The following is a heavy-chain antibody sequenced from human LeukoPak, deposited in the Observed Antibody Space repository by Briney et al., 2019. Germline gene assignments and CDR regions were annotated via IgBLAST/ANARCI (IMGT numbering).Heavy chain of an antibody. J-gene: IGHJ4*02. D-gene: IGHD1-26*01. CDR2: ISYDGSNK. CDR1: GFTFSNYG. V-gene: IGHV3-30*18. CDR3: AKNSGSTAL. Sequence: GGSLRLSCAASGFTFSNYGMHWVRQAPGKGLEWVSVISYDGSNKYYADSVKGRFTTSRDNSKNTLYLQMNSLRAEDTAMYYCAKNSGSTALWGQGTLVTVSS.